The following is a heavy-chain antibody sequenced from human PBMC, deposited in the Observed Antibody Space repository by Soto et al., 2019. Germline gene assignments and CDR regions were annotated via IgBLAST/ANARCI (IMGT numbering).Heavy chain of an antibody. CDR2: VSGRGDGT. CDR3: AKDVEECLPYYGMDV. Sequence: EIQILESGGDLVQPGGSLRLSCSVSGFTFSDYAMNWVRQAPGKGPEWVSAVSGRGDGTFYADSVKGRFTISRDNSKKTVYMQINSVTVDYTAVYYGAKDVEECLPYYGMDVWGRGTTVRGSS. CDR1: GFTFSDYA. V-gene: IGHV3-23*01. J-gene: IGHJ6*02.